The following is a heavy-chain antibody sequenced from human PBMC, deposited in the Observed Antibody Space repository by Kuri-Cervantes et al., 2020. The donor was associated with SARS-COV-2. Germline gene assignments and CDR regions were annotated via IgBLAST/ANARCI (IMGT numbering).Heavy chain of an antibody. CDR3: ARDHWRADISGWKSPFDY. V-gene: IGHV3-30*14. D-gene: IGHD6-19*01. CDR1: GFILSDYA. Sequence: CEAPGFILSDYALDWVRQAPGKGLEWVAIISFDGRNTKFADFVKGRFTIYRDNSKNVVYLQKNSLRIEDTGEYFCARDHWRADISGWKSPFDYWGQGTLVTVSS. CDR2: ISFDGRNT. J-gene: IGHJ4*02.